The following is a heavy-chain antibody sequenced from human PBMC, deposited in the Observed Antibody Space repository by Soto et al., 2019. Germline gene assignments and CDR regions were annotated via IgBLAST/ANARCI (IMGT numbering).Heavy chain of an antibody. D-gene: IGHD5-18*01. CDR2: MRGSGAST. Sequence: WLSLRLSWAASGFTFSSYAMSWVRRAPGKGLELVSPMRGSGASTYYADSLKGRFTISRDNSKNTLYLQMNSLRAEYTAVYYCAKSSAYTYGSYSRCGYWGKGTRGTVSS. V-gene: IGHV3-23*01. J-gene: IGHJ4*02. CDR3: AKSSAYTYGSYSRCGY. CDR1: GFTFSSYA.